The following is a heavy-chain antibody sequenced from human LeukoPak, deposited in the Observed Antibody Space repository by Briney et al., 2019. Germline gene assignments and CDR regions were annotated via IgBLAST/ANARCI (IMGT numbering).Heavy chain of an antibody. CDR3: ARGRNYDY. V-gene: IGHV4-61*01. CDR2: IQNSART. Sequence: SETLSLTCTVSGGSVNSGSYFWSWIRQPPGKGLERIGYIQNSARTNYNPSLESRVTISVDSSKDQFSLRLSSVTAADTAVYYCARGRNYDYWGQGTLVTVSS. D-gene: IGHD1-7*01. CDR1: GGSVNSGSYF. J-gene: IGHJ4*02.